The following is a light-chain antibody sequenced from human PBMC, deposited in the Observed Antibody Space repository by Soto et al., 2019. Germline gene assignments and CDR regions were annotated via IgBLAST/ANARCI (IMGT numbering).Light chain of an antibody. Sequence: DIQLTQSPSFLSASVGDRVTITCRASQGINSYLAWYQQKPGRAPNLLIYAASTLQSGVPPRFSGSGSGTEFTLTISSLQPEDFATYYCQQLNSYPWTFGKGTKVEIK. J-gene: IGKJ1*01. V-gene: IGKV1-9*01. CDR1: QGINSY. CDR2: AAS. CDR3: QQLNSYPWT.